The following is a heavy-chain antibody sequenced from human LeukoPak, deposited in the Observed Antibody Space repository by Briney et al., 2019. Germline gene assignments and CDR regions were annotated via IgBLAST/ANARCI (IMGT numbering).Heavy chain of an antibody. Sequence: GGSLRLSCAASGFTFSSYWMHWVRQAPGKGLVWVSRINIDGSTTIYADSVKGRFTISRDNDKNTLDLQINSLRPEDTAVYYCARDFGGSQDYWGQGTLVTVSS. CDR3: ARDFGGSQDY. V-gene: IGHV3-74*01. D-gene: IGHD2-15*01. CDR1: GFTFSSYW. CDR2: INIDGSTT. J-gene: IGHJ4*02.